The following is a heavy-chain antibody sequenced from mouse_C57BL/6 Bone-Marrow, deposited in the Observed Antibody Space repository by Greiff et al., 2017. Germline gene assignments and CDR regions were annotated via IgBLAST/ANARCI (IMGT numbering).Heavy chain of an antibody. CDR1: GFTFSDYY. J-gene: IGHJ3*01. D-gene: IGHD2-1*01. CDR3: ARAVYYGNPWFAY. Sequence: DVKLVESEGGLVQPGSSMKLSCTASGFTFSDYYMAWVRQVPEKGLEWVANINYDGSSTYYLDSLKSRFIISRDNAKNILYLQMSSLKSEDTATYYCARAVYYGNPWFAYWGQGTLVTVSA. CDR2: INYDGSST. V-gene: IGHV5-16*01.